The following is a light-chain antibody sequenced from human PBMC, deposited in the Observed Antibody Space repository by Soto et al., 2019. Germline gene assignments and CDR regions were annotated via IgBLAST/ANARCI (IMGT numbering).Light chain of an antibody. CDR1: SSNIGTYS. CDR2: SDN. CDR3: AAWDDSLNGCV. V-gene: IGLV1-44*01. J-gene: IGLJ1*01. Sequence: QSALTQPPSASGTRGQRVTISCSGSSSNIGTYSVSWYQQLPGTAPRLLIYSDNQRPSGVPDRFSASKSGASASLAISGLQSEDEADFYCAAWDDSLNGCVFGTGTKVTVL.